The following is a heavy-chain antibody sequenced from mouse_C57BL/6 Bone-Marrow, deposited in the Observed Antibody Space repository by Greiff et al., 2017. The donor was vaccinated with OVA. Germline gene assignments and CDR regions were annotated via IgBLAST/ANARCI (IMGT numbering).Heavy chain of an antibody. CDR1: GYTFTSYW. CDR2: IDPSDSET. CDR3: ARYDGSSPWYFDV. V-gene: IGHV1-52*01. J-gene: IGHJ1*03. D-gene: IGHD1-1*01. Sequence: QVQLKQPGAELVRPGSSVTLSCKASGYTFTSYWMHWVKQRPIQGLEWIGNIDPSDSETHYNQKFKDKATLTVDKSSSTAYMQLSSLTSEDSAVYYCARYDGSSPWYFDVWGTGTTVTVSS.